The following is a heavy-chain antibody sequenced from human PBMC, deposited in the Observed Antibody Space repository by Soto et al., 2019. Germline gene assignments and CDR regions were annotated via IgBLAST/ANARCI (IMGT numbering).Heavy chain of an antibody. J-gene: IGHJ4*02. CDR2: ISYDGSNK. D-gene: IGHD1-7*01. CDR1: GFTFSRYG. CDR3: AKGLELLKLDDY. V-gene: IGHV3-30*18. Sequence: QVQLVESGGGVVQPGRSLRLSCAASGFTFSRYGMHWVRQAPGKGLEWVAVISYDGSNKYYADSVKGRFTISRDNSKNTLYLQMSSLRAEDTAVYYGAKGLELLKLDDYWGQGTLVTVSS.